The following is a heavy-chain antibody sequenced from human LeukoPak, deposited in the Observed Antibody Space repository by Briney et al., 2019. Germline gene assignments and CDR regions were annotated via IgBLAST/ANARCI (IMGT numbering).Heavy chain of an antibody. CDR2: INHSGST. CDR1: GFTFSSYA. CDR3: ARGQTSVVTAIPYYFDY. J-gene: IGHJ4*02. D-gene: IGHD2-21*02. Sequence: GSLRLSCAASGFTFSSYAMSWVRQPPGKGLEWIAEINHSGSTNYNPSLKSRVTISVDTSKNQFSLKLSSVTAADTAVYYCARGQTSVVTAIPYYFDYWGRGTLVTVSS. V-gene: IGHV4-34*01.